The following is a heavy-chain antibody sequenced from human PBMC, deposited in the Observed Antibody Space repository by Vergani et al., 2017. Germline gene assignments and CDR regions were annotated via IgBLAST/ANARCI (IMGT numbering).Heavy chain of an antibody. V-gene: IGHV1-69*13. D-gene: IGHD2-2*01. CDR2: IVPIFDKI. CDR3: ANSQFTSSWPFDY. J-gene: IGHJ4*02. CDR1: GVTFRSLA. Sequence: QLHLLQSGAEVKKPGSSVKVSCKASGVTFRSLAISWVRLAPGQGLEWLGRIVPIFDKINYEPKFQGRVTITADESTNSAYMELTSVTSDDSAIYYCANSQFTSSWPFDYWGQGTPVTVSS.